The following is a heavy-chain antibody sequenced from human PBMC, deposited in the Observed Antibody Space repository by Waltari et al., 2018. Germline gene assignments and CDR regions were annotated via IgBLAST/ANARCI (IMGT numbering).Heavy chain of an antibody. V-gene: IGHV3-33*01. CDR1: GFTFSSYG. J-gene: IGHJ4*02. D-gene: IGHD4-4*01. CDR2: IWYDGSNK. Sequence: QVQLVESGGGVVQPGRSLRLSCAASGFTFSSYGMHWVRQAPGKGLEWVAVIWYDGSNKYYADSVKGRFTISRDNSKNTLYLQMNSLRSEDTAVYYCAREGRSGYSNPVDYWGQGTLVTVSS. CDR3: AREGRSGYSNPVDY.